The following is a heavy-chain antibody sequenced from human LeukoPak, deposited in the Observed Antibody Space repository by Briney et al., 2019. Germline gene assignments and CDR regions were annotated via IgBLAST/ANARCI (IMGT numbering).Heavy chain of an antibody. CDR3: ARAEMNGAFDI. Sequence: GGSLRLSCAASGFTFSSYSMNWVRQAPGKGLEWVSSISSSSSYIYYADSVKGRFTISRDNSKNTLYLQMNSLRAEDTAVYYCARAEMNGAFDIWGQGTMVTVSS. J-gene: IGHJ3*02. D-gene: IGHD5-24*01. V-gene: IGHV3-21*01. CDR1: GFTFSSYS. CDR2: ISSSSSYI.